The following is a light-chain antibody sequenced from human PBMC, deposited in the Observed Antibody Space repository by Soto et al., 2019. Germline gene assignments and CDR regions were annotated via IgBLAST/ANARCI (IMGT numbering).Light chain of an antibody. CDR3: SSYTGGNPSYV. CDR2: EVT. V-gene: IGLV2-8*01. Sequence: LTQPPSASGSPGQSVTISCTGTSSDVGGYDCVSWYQQHPGKAPKLMIYEVTIRPSGVSDRFSGSKSGNTASLTVSGLQAEDEADYYCSSYTGGNPSYVFGTGTKVTVL. CDR1: SSDVGGYDC. J-gene: IGLJ1*01.